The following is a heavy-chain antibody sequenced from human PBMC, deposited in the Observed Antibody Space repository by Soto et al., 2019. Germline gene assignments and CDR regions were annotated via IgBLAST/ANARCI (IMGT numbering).Heavy chain of an antibody. CDR3: ARGIEGWYQGRYYYGMDV. CDR1: GGSISSYY. Sequence: PSETLSLTCTVSGGSISSYYSSWILQPPGKGLEWIGYIYYSGSTNYNPSLKSRVTISVDTSKNQFSLKLSSVTAADTAVYYCARGIEGWYQGRYYYGMDVWGQGTTVTVSS. CDR2: IYYSGST. D-gene: IGHD6-19*01. J-gene: IGHJ6*02. V-gene: IGHV4-59*01.